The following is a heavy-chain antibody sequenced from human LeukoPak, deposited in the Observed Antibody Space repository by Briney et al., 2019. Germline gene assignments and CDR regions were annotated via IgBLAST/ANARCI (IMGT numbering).Heavy chain of an antibody. D-gene: IGHD1-7*01. CDR3: ARDNIWNYPDY. Sequence: RGSLRLSCAASGFTFSSYWMHWVRQAPGKGLVWVSRISSDGSTTRYADSVKGRFTVSRDNAKNTLFLQMNSLRAEDTAVYYCARDNIWNYPDYWGQGTLVTVSS. CDR1: GFTFSSYW. CDR2: ISSDGSTT. J-gene: IGHJ4*02. V-gene: IGHV3-74*01.